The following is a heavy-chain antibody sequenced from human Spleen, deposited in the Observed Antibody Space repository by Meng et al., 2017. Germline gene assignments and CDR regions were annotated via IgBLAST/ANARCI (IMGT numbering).Heavy chain of an antibody. D-gene: IGHD3-22*01. CDR3: AREFHSSGSAGTFDL. CDR1: GFIFSTYV. V-gene: IGHV3-30*04. J-gene: IGHJ3*01. Sequence: GESLKISCAASGFIFSTYVMHWVRQAPGKGPEWVALISKDGGNKHYGDSVKGRITISKDSSDNTLYLQMDSLRAEDTAVYYCAREFHSSGSAGTFDLWGQGTLVTVSS. CDR2: ISKDGGNK.